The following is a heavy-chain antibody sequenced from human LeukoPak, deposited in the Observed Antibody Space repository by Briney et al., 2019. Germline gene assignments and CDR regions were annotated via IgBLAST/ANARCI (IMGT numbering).Heavy chain of an antibody. D-gene: IGHD2-8*02. V-gene: IGHV5-51*01. Sequence: GESLKISCKGSGYSFTSYWIGWVRQMPGKGLEWMGIIYPGDSDTRYSPSFQGQVTISADKSISTAFLQWSSLKASDTAIYYCARPLRTRVVYDVLDIWGQGTKVTVSS. J-gene: IGHJ3*02. CDR3: ARPLRTRVVYDVLDI. CDR1: GYSFTSYW. CDR2: IYPGDSDT.